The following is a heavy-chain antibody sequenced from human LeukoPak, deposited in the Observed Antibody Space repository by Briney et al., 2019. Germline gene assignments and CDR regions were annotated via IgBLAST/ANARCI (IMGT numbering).Heavy chain of an antibody. CDR3: ARRLEWLSFDP. D-gene: IGHD3-3*01. V-gene: IGHV5-51*01. CDR2: ISPGDSAP. Sequence: GESLKISCEGSGYNFTIYRIAWVRQMPGKGLECMGIISPGDSAPTYSPSFRGQVTISVDKSINTAYLQWSSLKASDTAMYFCARRLEWLSFDPWGQGTLVTVSS. CDR1: GYNFTIYR. J-gene: IGHJ5*02.